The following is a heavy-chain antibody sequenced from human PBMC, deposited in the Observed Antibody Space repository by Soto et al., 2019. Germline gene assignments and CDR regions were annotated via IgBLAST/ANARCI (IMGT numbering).Heavy chain of an antibody. CDR2: ISSNGGST. D-gene: IGHD6-19*01. CDR1: GFTFSSYA. V-gene: IGHV3-64*01. J-gene: IGHJ3*02. CDR3: ARDHSDKQWLGEDAFDI. Sequence: GGSLRLSCAASGFTFSSYAMHWVRQAPGKGLEYVSAISSNGGSTYYANSVKGGFTISRDNSKNTLYLQMGSLRSEDMAVYYCARDHSDKQWLGEDAFDIWGQGTMVTVSS.